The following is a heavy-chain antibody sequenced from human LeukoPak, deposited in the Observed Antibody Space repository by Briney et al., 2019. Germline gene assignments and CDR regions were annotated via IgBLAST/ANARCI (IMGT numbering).Heavy chain of an antibody. CDR2: IIPIFGTA. CDR3: ARSGGVRVRGDFDY. J-gene: IGHJ4*02. D-gene: IGHD3-10*01. Sequence: GASVKVSCKASGGTFSSYAISWVRQAPGQGLEWMGGIIPIFGTANYAQKFQGRVTITADESTSTAYMELSSLRSDDTAVYYCARSGGVRVRGDFDYWGQGTLVTVSS. CDR1: GGTFSSYA. V-gene: IGHV1-69*13.